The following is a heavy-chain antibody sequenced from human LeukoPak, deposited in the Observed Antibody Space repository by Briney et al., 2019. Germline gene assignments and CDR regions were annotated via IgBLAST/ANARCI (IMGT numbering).Heavy chain of an antibody. J-gene: IGHJ3*02. CDR2: INHSGST. CDR1: GGSFSGYY. CDR3: ARIRTTVERWAFDI. D-gene: IGHD4-23*01. Sequence: PSETLSLTCAVYGGSFSGYYWSWIRQPPGKGLEWIGEINHSGSTNYNPSLKSRVTMSVDTSKNQFSLKLSSVTAADTAVYYCARIRTTVERWAFDIWGQGTMVTVSS. V-gene: IGHV4-34*01.